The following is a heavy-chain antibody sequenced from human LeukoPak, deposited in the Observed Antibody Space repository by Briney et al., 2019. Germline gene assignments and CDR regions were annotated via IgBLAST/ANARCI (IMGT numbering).Heavy chain of an antibody. D-gene: IGHD3-10*01. Sequence: SETLSLTCSVSGGSISSDNYYWGWIRQPPGRGLEWSGNIYYNGSTNYNPSLKSRVTISVDTSENQFSLKLKSVTAADTAVYYCARVPYYFGSGSYSPSFYFDYWGQGTLVTVSS. CDR1: GGSISSDNYY. CDR2: IYYNGST. J-gene: IGHJ4*02. CDR3: ARVPYYFGSGSYSPSFYFDY. V-gene: IGHV4-39*07.